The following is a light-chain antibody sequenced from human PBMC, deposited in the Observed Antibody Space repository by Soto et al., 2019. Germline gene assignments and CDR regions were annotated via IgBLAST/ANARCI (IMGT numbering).Light chain of an antibody. V-gene: IGLV1-44*01. CDR3: AAWGDNLNGWV. J-gene: IGLJ3*02. Sequence: QSVLTQPPSASGTPGQRVTISCSGSSYNIGNNAVNWYQQFPGTAPKLLIYDTIQRPSGVPDRFSGSKSGTSASLAISGLQSEDEADYYCAAWGDNLNGWVFGGGTKLAVL. CDR2: DTI. CDR1: SYNIGNNA.